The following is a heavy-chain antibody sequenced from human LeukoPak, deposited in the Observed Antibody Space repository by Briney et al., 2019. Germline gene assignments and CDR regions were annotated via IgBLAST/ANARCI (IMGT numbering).Heavy chain of an antibody. CDR1: GGSISSYY. D-gene: IGHD3-3*01. Sequence: PSETLSLTCTVSGGSISSYYWSWIRQPAGKGLEWIGRIYTSGSTNYNPSLKSRVTMSVDTSKNQFSLKLSSVTAADTAVYYCARGQIIMESGDWFDPWGQGTLVTVSS. CDR2: IYTSGST. J-gene: IGHJ5*02. CDR3: ARGQIIMESGDWFDP. V-gene: IGHV4-4*07.